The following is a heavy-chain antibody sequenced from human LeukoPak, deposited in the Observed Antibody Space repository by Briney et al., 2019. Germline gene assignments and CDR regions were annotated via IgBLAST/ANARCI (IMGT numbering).Heavy chain of an antibody. Sequence: SVKVSCKASGGTFSSYTISWVRQAPGQGLEWMGRIIPILGIANYAQKFQGRVTITADKSTSTAYMELSSLRSDDTAVYYCARDKFTCSSTSCYSAIDYWGQGTLVTVSS. CDR3: ARDKFTCSSTSCYSAIDY. J-gene: IGHJ4*02. CDR2: IIPILGIA. CDR1: GGTFSSYT. D-gene: IGHD2-2*01. V-gene: IGHV1-69*04.